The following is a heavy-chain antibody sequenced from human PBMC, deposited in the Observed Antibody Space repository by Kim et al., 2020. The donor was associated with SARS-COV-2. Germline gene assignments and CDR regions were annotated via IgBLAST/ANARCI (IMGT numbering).Heavy chain of an antibody. Sequence: FHGRVTITRDTSAGTAYMELSSLRSEDTAVYYCARPYFDFWSGYLNWFDPWGQGTLVTVSS. V-gene: IGHV1-3*01. J-gene: IGHJ5*02. CDR3: ARPYFDFWSGYLNWFDP. D-gene: IGHD3-3*01.